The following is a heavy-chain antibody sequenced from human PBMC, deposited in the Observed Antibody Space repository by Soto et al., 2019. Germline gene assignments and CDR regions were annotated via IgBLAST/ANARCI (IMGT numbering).Heavy chain of an antibody. CDR1: GYSFTSYW. CDR3: ARVDYHHYGMDV. CDR2: IDPSDSYT. V-gene: IGHV5-10-1*01. J-gene: IGHJ6*02. Sequence: GESLKISCKGSGYSFTSYWISWVRKMPGKGLEWMGRIDPSDSYTNYSPSFQGHVTISADKSISTAYLQWSSLKASDTAMYYCARVDYHHYGMDVWGQGTTVTVSS.